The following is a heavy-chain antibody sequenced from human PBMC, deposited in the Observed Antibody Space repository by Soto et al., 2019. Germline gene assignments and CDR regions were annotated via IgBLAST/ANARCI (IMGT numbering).Heavy chain of an antibody. Sequence: GGSLRLSCAVSGFTVSDNYVSWARQAPGKGLEWVSIMYSGGSTYHADSVKGRFTISRNNSSNTVYLQMNSLRAEDTAVYSCARDRGTTSLYFDYWGQGTLVTVSS. CDR1: GFTVSDNY. J-gene: IGHJ4*02. V-gene: IGHV3-66*01. D-gene: IGHD1-7*01. CDR2: MYSGGST. CDR3: ARDRGTTSLYFDY.